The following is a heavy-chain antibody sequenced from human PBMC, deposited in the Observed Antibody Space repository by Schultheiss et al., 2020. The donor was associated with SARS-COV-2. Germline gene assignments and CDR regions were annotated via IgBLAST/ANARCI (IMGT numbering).Heavy chain of an antibody. J-gene: IGHJ6*03. D-gene: IGHD3-3*01. Sequence: SETLSLTCAVYGGSFSGYYWGWIRQPPGKGLEWIGEINHSGSTNYNPSLKSRVTISVDTSKNQFSLKLSSVTAADTAVYYCARAQRYYDFWSGYSPYYYYYMDVWGKGTTVTVSS. CDR1: GGSFSGYY. CDR2: INHSGST. V-gene: IGHV4-34*01. CDR3: ARAQRYYDFWSGYSPYYYYYMDV.